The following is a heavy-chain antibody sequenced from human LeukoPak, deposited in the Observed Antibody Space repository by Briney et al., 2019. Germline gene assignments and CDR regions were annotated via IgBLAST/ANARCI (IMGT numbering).Heavy chain of an antibody. D-gene: IGHD1-26*01. CDR3: ARDMGSGSLHY. CDR1: GYTFTTYA. CDR2: INNGNGDT. J-gene: IGHJ4*02. Sequence: ASVKVSCKASGYTFTTYAIHWVRQAPGQRLEWLGWINNGNGDTRYSQTFQGRFTITRDTSASTAYMELSSLRPEDTAVYYCARDMGSGSLHYWGQGTLVTVSS. V-gene: IGHV1-3*04.